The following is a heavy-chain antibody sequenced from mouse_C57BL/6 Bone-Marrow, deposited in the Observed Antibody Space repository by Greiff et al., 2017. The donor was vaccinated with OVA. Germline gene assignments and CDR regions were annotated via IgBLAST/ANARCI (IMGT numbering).Heavy chain of an antibody. Sequence: VQLQQSGAELVRPGASVKLSCTASGFNIKDDYMHWVKQRPEQGLEWIGWIDPENGDTEYASKFQGKATITADTSSNTAYLQLSSLPSEDTAVYYCTTGVYYGSYYAMDYWGQGTSVTVSS. CDR3: TTGVYYGSYYAMDY. CDR2: IDPENGDT. V-gene: IGHV14-4*01. CDR1: GFNIKDDY. J-gene: IGHJ4*01. D-gene: IGHD2-1*01.